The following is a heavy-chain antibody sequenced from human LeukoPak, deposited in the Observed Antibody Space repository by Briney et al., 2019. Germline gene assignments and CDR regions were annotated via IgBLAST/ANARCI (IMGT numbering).Heavy chain of an antibody. V-gene: IGHV4-61*08. Sequence: SETLSLTCTVSGGSISSGGYYWSWIRQPPGKGLEWIGYIYYSGSTNYNPSLKSRVTISVDTSKNQFSLKLSSVTAADTAVYYCARGSSLAYYFDFWGQGTLVTVSS. D-gene: IGHD6-13*01. CDR1: GGSISSGGYY. J-gene: IGHJ4*02. CDR3: ARGSSLAYYFDF. CDR2: IYYSGST.